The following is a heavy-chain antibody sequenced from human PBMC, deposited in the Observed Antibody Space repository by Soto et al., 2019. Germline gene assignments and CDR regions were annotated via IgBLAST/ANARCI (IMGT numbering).Heavy chain of an antibody. V-gene: IGHV4-39*01. Sequence: SETLSLTCTVSGGSISSSSYYWGWIRQPPGKGLEWIGSIYYSGSTYYNPSLKSRVTISVDTSKNQFSLKLSSVTAADTAVYYCARLFLVIRWFDPWGQGTLVTVSS. CDR2: IYYSGST. D-gene: IGHD3-9*01. CDR1: GGSISSSSYY. J-gene: IGHJ5*02. CDR3: ARLFLVIRWFDP.